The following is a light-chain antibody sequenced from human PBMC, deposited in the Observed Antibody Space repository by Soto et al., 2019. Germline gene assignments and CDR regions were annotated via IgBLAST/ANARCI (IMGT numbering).Light chain of an antibody. CDR3: QQYNHCTPWT. Sequence: EIVMTQSPATLSVSPGERATLSCRASQSVSGNLAWYQQKPGQAPRLLIYGASTRATGIPARFSGSGSGTEFTLLISSLQSEDFVVYYCQQYNHCTPWTFGQGTKVEIK. V-gene: IGKV3-15*01. J-gene: IGKJ1*01. CDR1: QSVSGN. CDR2: GAS.